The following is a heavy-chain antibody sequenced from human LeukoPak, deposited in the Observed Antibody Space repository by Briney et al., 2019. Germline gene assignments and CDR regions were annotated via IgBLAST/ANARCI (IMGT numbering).Heavy chain of an antibody. V-gene: IGHV4-39*01. J-gene: IGHJ3*02. D-gene: IGHD2-21*01. CDR1: GGSISSSSYY. CDR2: IYYSGST. CDR3: ERWWWGAFHI. Sequence: SQTLSLTCTVSGGSISSSSYYWGWIRQPPGKGLEWIGSIYYSGSTYYNPSLKSRVTISVDTSKNQFSLKLSSVTAADTAVYYCERWWWGAFHIWGQGTMVTVSS.